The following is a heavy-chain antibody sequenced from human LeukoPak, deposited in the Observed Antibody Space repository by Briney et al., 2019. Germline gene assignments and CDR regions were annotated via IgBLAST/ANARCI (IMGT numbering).Heavy chain of an antibody. CDR3: ARDIFDY. CDR1: GFTFSSYA. Sequence: GGSLRLSCAASGFTFSSYAMHWVRQAPGKGLEWVAVISYDGSNKYYADSVKGRFTISRDNSKNTLYLQMNSLRAEDTAVYYCARDIFDYWGQGTLVTVSS. V-gene: IGHV3-30*01. CDR2: ISYDGSNK. J-gene: IGHJ4*02.